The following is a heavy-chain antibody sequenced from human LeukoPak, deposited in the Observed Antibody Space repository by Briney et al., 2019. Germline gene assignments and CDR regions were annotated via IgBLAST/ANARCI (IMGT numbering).Heavy chain of an antibody. J-gene: IGHJ4*02. Sequence: ASVKVSCKASGYTFTGYYMHWVRQAPGQGLEWMGWINPNSGGTNYVQKFQGRVTMTRDTSISTAYMELSRLRSDDTAVYYCARDRFTMVRGVIVLTNWGQGTLVTVSS. CDR2: INPNSGGT. D-gene: IGHD3-10*01. CDR1: GYTFTGYY. V-gene: IGHV1-2*02. CDR3: ARDRFTMVRGVIVLTN.